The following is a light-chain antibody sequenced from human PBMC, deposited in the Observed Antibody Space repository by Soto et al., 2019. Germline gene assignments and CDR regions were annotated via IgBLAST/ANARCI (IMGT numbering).Light chain of an antibody. CDR1: QGIKNW. Sequence: DLQVTPSPSSVSASVGDRVTITCRASQGIKNWLAWYQEKPGKAPKLLIYAASNLQSGVPSRFSGSGSGTDFTHTISSLQPEDFATYYCQQANSFPYTFGQGTKLEIK. V-gene: IGKV1-12*01. J-gene: IGKJ2*01. CDR3: QQANSFPYT. CDR2: AAS.